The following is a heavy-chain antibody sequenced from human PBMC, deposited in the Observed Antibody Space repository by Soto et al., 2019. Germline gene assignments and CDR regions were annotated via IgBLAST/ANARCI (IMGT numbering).Heavy chain of an antibody. CDR3: ARTSPTAGSGIWYNWFDP. J-gene: IGHJ5*02. CDR1: GGTFSSYA. V-gene: IGHV1-69*13. D-gene: IGHD3-10*01. Sequence: SVKVSCKASGGTFSSYAISWVRQAPGQGLEWMGGIIPIFGTANYAQKFQGRVTITADESTSTAYMELSSLRSEETAVYYCARTSPTAGSGIWYNWFDPWGRGTLVTVSS. CDR2: IIPIFGTA.